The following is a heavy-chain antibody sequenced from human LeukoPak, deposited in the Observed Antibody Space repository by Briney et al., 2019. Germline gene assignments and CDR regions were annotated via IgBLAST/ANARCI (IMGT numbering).Heavy chain of an antibody. V-gene: IGHV3-23*01. CDR2: ISSSGGST. Sequence: PGGSLRLSCAASGFTFSNYAMSWVRQAPGKGLEWVSAISSSGGSTYYADSVKGRFTISRDNSKSTLFLQMNSPRAEDTAVYYCARDGGGGYNQIDFWGQGTLVTVSS. CDR3: ARDGGGGYNQIDF. D-gene: IGHD5-24*01. CDR1: GFTFSNYA. J-gene: IGHJ4*02.